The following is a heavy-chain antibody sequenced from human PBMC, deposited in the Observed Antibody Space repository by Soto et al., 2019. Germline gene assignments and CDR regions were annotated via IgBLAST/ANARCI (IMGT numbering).Heavy chain of an antibody. Sequence: GGSLRLSCAASGFTFSSYAMSWVRQAPGKGLEWFSAISGSGGSTYYADSVKGRFTISRDNSKNTLYLQMNSLRAEDTAVYYCAKDIDLGYSSSWYPQRGFDIWGQGTMVTVSS. CDR1: GFTFSSYA. V-gene: IGHV3-23*01. CDR2: ISGSGGST. D-gene: IGHD6-13*01. J-gene: IGHJ3*02. CDR3: AKDIDLGYSSSWYPQRGFDI.